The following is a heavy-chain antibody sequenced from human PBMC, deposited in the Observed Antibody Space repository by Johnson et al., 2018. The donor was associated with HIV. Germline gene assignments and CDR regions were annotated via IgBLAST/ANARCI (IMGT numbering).Heavy chain of an antibody. CDR3: ASSFYQQLRAFDI. Sequence: QVQLVESGGGVVQPGRSLRLSCAASGFTFGSYGIHWVRQAPGKGLEWVAVISYDGSNKYYADSVKGRFTISRDNSKNTLYLQMNSLRAEDTAVYYCASSFYQQLRAFDIWGQGTMVTVSS. J-gene: IGHJ3*02. D-gene: IGHD6-13*01. V-gene: IGHV3-30*03. CDR1: GFTFGSYG. CDR2: ISYDGSNK.